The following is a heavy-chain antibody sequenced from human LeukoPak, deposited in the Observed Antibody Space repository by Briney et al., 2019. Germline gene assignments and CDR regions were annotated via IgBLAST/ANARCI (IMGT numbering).Heavy chain of an antibody. J-gene: IGHJ4*02. V-gene: IGHV3-33*01. D-gene: IGHD3-16*01. Sequence: PGGSLRLSCAASGFTFSSYGMHWVRQAPGKGLEWVAVIWYDGSNKYYADSVKGRFTISRDNSKNTLYLQMNSLRAEDTAVYYCARALGGSNPHDYWGQGTLVTVSS. CDR3: ARALGGSNPHDY. CDR1: GFTFSSYG. CDR2: IWYDGSNK.